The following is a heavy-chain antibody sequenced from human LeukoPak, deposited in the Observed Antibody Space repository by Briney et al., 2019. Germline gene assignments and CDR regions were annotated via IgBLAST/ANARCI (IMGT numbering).Heavy chain of an antibody. Sequence: SETLSLTCTVSGASISTSTYYWAWIRQTAGKGLEWIGRMYSSGSNYNPSLKSRVTMSIDTSTNQLSLKLSSVTAADTAVYYCAREGKCSGGSCYFDYWGQGTLVTVSS. CDR2: MYSSGS. CDR3: AREGKCSGGSCYFDY. CDR1: GASISTSTYY. J-gene: IGHJ4*02. V-gene: IGHV4-61*02. D-gene: IGHD2-15*01.